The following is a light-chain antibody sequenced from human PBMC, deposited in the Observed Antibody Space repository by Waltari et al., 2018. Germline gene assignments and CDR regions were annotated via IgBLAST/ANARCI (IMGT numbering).Light chain of an antibody. J-gene: IGLJ1*01. CDR2: DVT. Sequence: QSALTQPASVSESPGQSITISCTDTSNHIVPYDCVSWYQQHPGKAPKVVISDVTNRPSGASHRFSASKSGNTASLTISALQAEDEADYYCCSYTSSDSYVFGPGTKVTV. CDR1: SNHIVPYDC. CDR3: CSYTSSDSYV. V-gene: IGLV2-14*03.